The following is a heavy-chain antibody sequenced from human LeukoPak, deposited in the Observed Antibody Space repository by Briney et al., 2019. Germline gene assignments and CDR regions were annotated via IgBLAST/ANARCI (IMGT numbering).Heavy chain of an antibody. D-gene: IGHD3-10*01. Sequence: GGSLRLSCAASGFTFSDYYMSWIRQAPGKGLEWVSYISSSGSTIYYADSVKGRFTISRDNAKNSLYLQMNSLRAEDTAVYYCARDLPYYYGSGSYYAYGMDVWGQGTTVTVSS. J-gene: IGHJ6*02. V-gene: IGHV3-11*01. CDR3: ARDLPYYYGSGSYYAYGMDV. CDR2: ISSSGSTI. CDR1: GFTFSDYY.